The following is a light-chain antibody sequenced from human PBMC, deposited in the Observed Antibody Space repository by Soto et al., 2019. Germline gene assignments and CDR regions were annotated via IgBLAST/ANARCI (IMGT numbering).Light chain of an antibody. Sequence: EIVLTQSPGTLSLSPGERATLSCRASQSFSNNYLAWYQQHPYQARRLLILGATNRATGIPDRFSGSGSGTDFPLTIRRMEPEYSAVYYCQQYGSSGTFGQGTKVDIK. CDR1: QSFSNNY. CDR3: QQYGSSGT. CDR2: GAT. J-gene: IGKJ1*01. V-gene: IGKV3-20*01.